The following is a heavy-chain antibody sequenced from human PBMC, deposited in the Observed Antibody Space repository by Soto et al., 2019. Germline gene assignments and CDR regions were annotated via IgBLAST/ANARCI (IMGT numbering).Heavy chain of an antibody. J-gene: IGHJ5*02. CDR1: GFTFSSYS. V-gene: IGHV3-23*01. CDR3: ARDGRCGGGTCYSSGWFDP. CDR2: FRTSGDGSNK. D-gene: IGHD2-15*01. Sequence: PGGSLRLSCAASGFTFSSYSMSWVRQAPGKGLEWVSGFRTSGDGSNKYYAESVKGRFTISRDNSKNTLYLQMNTLRTEDTAVYYCARDGRCGGGTCYSSGWFDPWGQGTLVTVSS.